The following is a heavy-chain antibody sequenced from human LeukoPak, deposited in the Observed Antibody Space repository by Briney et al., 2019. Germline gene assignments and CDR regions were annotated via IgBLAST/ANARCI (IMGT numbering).Heavy chain of an antibody. D-gene: IGHD4-17*01. J-gene: IGHJ4*02. CDR1: GYTFTTYD. CDR3: ARDGNYGSFFNY. CDR2: VNPNSGNT. V-gene: IGHV1-8*01. Sequence: ASVKVSCKAPGYTFTTYDINWVRQATGQGLEWMGWVNPNSGNTGYAQKFQGRVTMTRNTSISTAYMELSSLRSEDTAVYYCARDGNYGSFFNYWGQGTLVTVSS.